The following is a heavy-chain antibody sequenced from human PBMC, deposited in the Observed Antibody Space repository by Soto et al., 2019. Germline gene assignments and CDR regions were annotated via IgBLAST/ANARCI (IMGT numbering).Heavy chain of an antibody. Sequence: QVQLVQSGAEVKKPGASVKVSCKASGYTFTSYYMHWVRQAPGQGLEWMGIINPSGGSTSYAQKWEGMXXMXGXXSTSTGYMGLSRLSFEDTAVYYCGREYGFFGDWFVWGQGTLVTASS. CDR2: INPSGGST. D-gene: IGHD3-10*01. V-gene: IGHV1-46*04. J-gene: IGHJ4*02. CDR3: GREYGFFGDWFV. CDR1: GYTFTSYY.